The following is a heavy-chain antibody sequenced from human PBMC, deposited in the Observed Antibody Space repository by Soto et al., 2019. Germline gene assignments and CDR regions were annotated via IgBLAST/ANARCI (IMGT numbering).Heavy chain of an antibody. V-gene: IGHV4-39*01. D-gene: IGHD3-22*01. Sequence: PSETLSLTCTVSGGSIGSSDYYWGFIRQPQGKGLEWIGTIYYTGSTYYNPSLKSRVTKSVDASKNQFSLNLNSVTAADTAVYYCVRQRRYYYDSSGYPDYWGQGTLVTVSS. J-gene: IGHJ4*02. CDR1: GGSIGSSDYY. CDR2: IYYTGST. CDR3: VRQRRYYYDSSGYPDY.